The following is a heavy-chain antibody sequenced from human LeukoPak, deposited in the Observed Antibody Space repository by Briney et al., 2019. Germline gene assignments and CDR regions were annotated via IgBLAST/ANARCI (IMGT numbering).Heavy chain of an antibody. CDR1: GGTFSSYA. CDR2: IIPIFGTA. CDR3: ARSRVTGTTKQGSDY. J-gene: IGHJ4*02. V-gene: IGHV1-69*13. D-gene: IGHD1-7*01. Sequence: EASVKVSCKASGGTFSSYAISWVRQAPGQGLEWMGGIIPIFGTANYAQKFQGRVTITADESTSTAYMELSSLRSEDTAVYYCARSRVTGTTKQGSDYWGQGTLVTVSS.